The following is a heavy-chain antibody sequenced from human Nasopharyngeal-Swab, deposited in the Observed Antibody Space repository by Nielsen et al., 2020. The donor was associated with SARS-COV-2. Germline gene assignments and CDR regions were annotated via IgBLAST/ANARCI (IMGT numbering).Heavy chain of an antibody. V-gene: IGHV1-69*13. D-gene: IGHD6-19*01. J-gene: IGHJ1*01. CDR1: GGTFSSYA. Sequence: SVKVSCKASGGTFSSYAISWVRQAPGQGLEWMGGIIPIFGTQKFQGRVTITADESTSTAYMELSSLRSEDTAVYYCARGLDRVAVAGLNIHWGQGTLVTVSS. CDR2: IIPIFGT. CDR3: ARGLDRVAVAGLNIH.